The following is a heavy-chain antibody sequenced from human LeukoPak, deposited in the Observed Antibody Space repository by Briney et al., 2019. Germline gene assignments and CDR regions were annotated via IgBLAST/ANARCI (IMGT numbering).Heavy chain of an antibody. J-gene: IGHJ5*02. CDR1: GYTFTSYG. Sequence: ASVKVSCKASGYTFTSYGISWVRQAPGQGLEWMGWISAYNGNTNYAQKLQGRVTMTEDTSTDTAYMELSSLKSEDTAVYYCATGGTMVANWFDPWGQGTLVTVSS. CDR3: ATGGTMVANWFDP. V-gene: IGHV1-18*01. D-gene: IGHD3-10*01. CDR2: ISAYNGNT.